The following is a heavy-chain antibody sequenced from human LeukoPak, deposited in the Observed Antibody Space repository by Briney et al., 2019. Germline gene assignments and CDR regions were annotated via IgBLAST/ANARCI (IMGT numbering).Heavy chain of an antibody. D-gene: IGHD6-13*01. Sequence: GRSLRLSCAASGFTFSRYVMHWVRQAPGKGLEWVSVIYSGGSTYYADSVKGRFTISRHNSKNTLYLQMNSLRAEDTAVYYCARGTIAAAGPYYYYYYGMDVWGQGTTVTVSS. CDR1: GFTFSRYV. CDR3: ARGTIAAAGPYYYYYYGMDV. J-gene: IGHJ6*02. CDR2: IYSGGST. V-gene: IGHV3-53*04.